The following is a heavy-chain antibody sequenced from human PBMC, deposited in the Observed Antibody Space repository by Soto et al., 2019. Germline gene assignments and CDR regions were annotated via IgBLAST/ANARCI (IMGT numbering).Heavy chain of an antibody. CDR2: ISYDGSNK. CDR3: AKRVDKAMQFDY. D-gene: IGHD5-18*01. J-gene: IGHJ4*02. CDR1: GFTFSSYG. Sequence: QVQLVESGGGVVQPGRSLRLSCAASGFTFSSYGMHWVRQAPGKGLEWVAVISYDGSNKYYADSVKGRFTISGDNSKNTLYLQMNSLRAEDTAVYYCAKRVDKAMQFDYWGQGNLVTVSS. V-gene: IGHV3-30*18.